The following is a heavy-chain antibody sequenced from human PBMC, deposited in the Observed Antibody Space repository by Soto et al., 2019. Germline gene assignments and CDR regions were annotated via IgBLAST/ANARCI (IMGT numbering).Heavy chain of an antibody. J-gene: IGHJ6*02. CDR3: ARERTSKGGMDV. CDR1: GFTFSNDW. Sequence: GSLRLSCAASGFTFSNDWMNWVRQGPGKGLEWVSRIISGGTRVTYADSVKGRFTIARDNAKNTLYLEMHSLTAEDTAVYYCARERTSKGGMDVWGQGTTVTSP. V-gene: IGHV3-74*01. CDR2: IISGGTRV.